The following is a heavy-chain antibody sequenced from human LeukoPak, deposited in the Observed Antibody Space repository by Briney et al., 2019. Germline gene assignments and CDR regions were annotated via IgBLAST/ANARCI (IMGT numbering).Heavy chain of an antibody. V-gene: IGHV4-39*01. J-gene: IGHJ4*02. Sequence: SETLSLTCTVSGGSISSSSYYWGWIRQPPGKGLEWIGSIYYSGSTYYNPSLKSRVTISVDTPKNQFSLKLSSVTAADTAVYYCARRHYDSTGRDFDYWGRGTLVTVSS. D-gene: IGHD3-22*01. CDR1: GGSISSSSYY. CDR3: ARRHYDSTGRDFDY. CDR2: IYYSGST.